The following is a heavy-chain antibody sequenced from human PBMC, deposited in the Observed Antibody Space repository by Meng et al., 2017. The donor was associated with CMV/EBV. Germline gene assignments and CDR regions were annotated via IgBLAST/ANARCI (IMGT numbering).Heavy chain of an antibody. D-gene: IGHD3-10*01. CDR2: IYNGGNSE. CDR1: GFTFSNYA. V-gene: IGHV3-23*03. CDR3: ASGGTRWFVPFGY. J-gene: IGHJ4*02. Sequence: GGSLRLSCAASGFTFSNYAMSWIRQASGKGLEWVSVIYNGGNSEYYADSVKGRFTISRDDSKNTLYLRMNSLRAEDTAVYYCASGGTRWFVPFGYWGLGTLVTVSS.